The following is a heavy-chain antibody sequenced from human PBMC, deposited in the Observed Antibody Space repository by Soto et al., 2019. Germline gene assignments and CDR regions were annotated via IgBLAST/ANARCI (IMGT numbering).Heavy chain of an antibody. Sequence: SPTLSLTCGISGESFYSDGEAWNWIRKSTKRGLEWLGRAIYRSKWSNDYAASGKGRITVKPDKSRNQLSLHVNSVTPEDTAGYFCARGKYSGFDVWGQGILGTVS. CDR2: AIYRSKWSN. V-gene: IGHV6-1*01. D-gene: IGHD2-15*01. CDR3: ARGKYSGFDV. CDR1: GESFYSDGEA. J-gene: IGHJ3*01.